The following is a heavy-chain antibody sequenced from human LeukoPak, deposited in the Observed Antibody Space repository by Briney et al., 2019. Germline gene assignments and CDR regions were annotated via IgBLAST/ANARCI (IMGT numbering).Heavy chain of an antibody. J-gene: IGHJ4*02. D-gene: IGHD6-13*01. V-gene: IGHV4-30-4*08. CDR3: ARYSSSWSLFDY. CDR2: IYYSGST. CDR1: GGSLSSGDYY. Sequence: PSETLSLTCTVSGGSLSSGDYYWSWIRQPPGKGLEWLGYIYYSGSTYYNPSLKSRVTISVDTSKNQFSLKLSSVTAADTPVYYCARYSSSWSLFDYWGQGTLVTVSS.